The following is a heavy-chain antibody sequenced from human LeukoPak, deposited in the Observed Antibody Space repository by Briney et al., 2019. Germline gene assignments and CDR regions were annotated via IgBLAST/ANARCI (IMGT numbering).Heavy chain of an antibody. CDR3: AREGPRGMDV. CDR2: ISGSGGTT. V-gene: IGHV3-23*01. CDR1: GFTFSSYA. Sequence: GGSLRLSCAASGFTFSSYAMSWVRQAPGKGLEWVSAISGSGGTTYYADSVKGRFTISRDNSKSTLYVQMNSLRAGDTAVYYCAREGPRGMDVWGKGTTVTVSS. J-gene: IGHJ6*04.